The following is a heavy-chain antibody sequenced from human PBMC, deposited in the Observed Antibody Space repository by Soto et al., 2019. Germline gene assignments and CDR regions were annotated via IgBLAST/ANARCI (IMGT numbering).Heavy chain of an antibody. J-gene: IGHJ4*02. CDR2: ISYDGSNK. V-gene: IGHV3-30*03. CDR3: ATEYYDILTGYFKSGFDY. D-gene: IGHD3-9*01. Sequence: PGGSLRLSCAASGFIFSSYGMHWVRQAPGKGLEWVAGISYDGSNKYYADSVKGRITISRDNSKNTLHLQMNSLRAEDTAVYYCATEYYDILTGYFKSGFDYWGQGTLVTVSS. CDR1: GFIFSSYG.